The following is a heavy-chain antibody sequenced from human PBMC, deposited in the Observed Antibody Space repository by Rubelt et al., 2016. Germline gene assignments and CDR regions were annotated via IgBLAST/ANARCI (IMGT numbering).Heavy chain of an antibody. CDR1: AASISSYS. CDR2: IYHSGST. V-gene: IGHV4-59*04. J-gene: IGHJ4*02. CDR3: AGPRIAVAGTIDY. D-gene: IGHD6-19*01. Sequence: QLQLQESGPGLVKPSETLSLTCTVSAASISSYSWSWIRQPPGKGLEWIGYIYHSGSTYYNPSLRSRGTNSVGTSRNRVSRKLGSVTAADTAADYCAGPRIAVAGTIDYWGQGTLVTVAS.